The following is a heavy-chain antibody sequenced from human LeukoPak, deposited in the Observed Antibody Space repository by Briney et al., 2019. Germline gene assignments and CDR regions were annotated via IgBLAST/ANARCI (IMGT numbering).Heavy chain of an antibody. CDR1: GFTFSSYA. CDR2: ISGSGGST. Sequence: PGGSLRLSCAASGFTFSSYAMSWVRQAPGKGREWVSAISGSGGSTYYADSVKGRFTISRDNSKNTLYLQMNSLRAEDTAVYYCAKYEESHILTPNWFDPWGQGTLVTVSS. D-gene: IGHD3-9*01. J-gene: IGHJ5*02. V-gene: IGHV3-23*01. CDR3: AKYEESHILTPNWFDP.